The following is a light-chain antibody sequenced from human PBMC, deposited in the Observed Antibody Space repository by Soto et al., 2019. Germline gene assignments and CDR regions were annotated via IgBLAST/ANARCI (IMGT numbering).Light chain of an antibody. CDR1: QSISSY. CDR2: AAS. V-gene: IGKV1-39*01. J-gene: IGKJ1*01. Sequence: IQMTQSPSSLSASVGDRVTITCRASQSISSYLNWYQQKPGKAPKLLIYAASSLQSGVPSRFSGSGSGTEFSLTISSLQPDDFATYYCQQYNHYWTFGQGTKVDI. CDR3: QQYNHYWT.